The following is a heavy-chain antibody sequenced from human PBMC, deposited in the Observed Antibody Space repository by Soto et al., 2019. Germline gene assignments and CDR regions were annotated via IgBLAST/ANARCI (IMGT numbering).Heavy chain of an antibody. D-gene: IGHD2-2*01. CDR3: ARDYRIGYCSSTSCPPNVLQNWFDP. CDR1: GYTFTSYG. CDR2: ISAYNGNT. J-gene: IGHJ5*02. Sequence: ASVKVSCKASGYTFTSYGIRWVRQAPGQGLEWMGWISAYNGNTNYAQKLQGRVTMTTDTSTSTAYMELRSLRSDDTAVYYCARDYRIGYCSSTSCPPNVLQNWFDPWGQGTLVTVSS. V-gene: IGHV1-18*01.